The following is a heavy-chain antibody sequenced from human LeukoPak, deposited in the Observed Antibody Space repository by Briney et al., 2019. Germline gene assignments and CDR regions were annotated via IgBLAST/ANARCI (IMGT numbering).Heavy chain of an antibody. CDR3: TTEGVGVEGATYDN. J-gene: IGHJ4*02. D-gene: IGHD1-26*01. CDR1: GFTFSSYG. V-gene: IGHV3-30*03. CDR2: ISYDGSNK. Sequence: GGSLRLSCAASGFTFSSYGVHCVRQAPGKGLEWVAVISYDGSNKYYADSVRGRFTISRDNSKNTLYLQMNSLKTEDTAVYYCTTEGVGVEGATYDNWGQGTLVSVSS.